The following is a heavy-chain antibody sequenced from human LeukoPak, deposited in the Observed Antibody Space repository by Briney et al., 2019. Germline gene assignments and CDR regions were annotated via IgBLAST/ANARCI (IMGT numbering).Heavy chain of an antibody. D-gene: IGHD7-27*01. CDR2: IYSGGTI. CDR3: ARDGENHYYDY. Sequence: GGSLRLSCAASGFTVSSNHNHMSWVRQAPGKGLEWVSVIYSGGTIFYADSVKGRFTISRDNSKNTVYLGMNSLRAEDTAVYYCARDGENHYYDYWGQGTLVTVST. V-gene: IGHV3-66*01. CDR1: GFTVSSNH. J-gene: IGHJ4*02.